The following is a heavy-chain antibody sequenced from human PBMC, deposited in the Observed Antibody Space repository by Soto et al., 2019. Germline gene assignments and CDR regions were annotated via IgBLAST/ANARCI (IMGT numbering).Heavy chain of an antibody. J-gene: IGHJ4*02. V-gene: IGHV4-39*01. Sequence: KPSETLSLTCTVSGGSISSSSYYWGWIRQPPGKGLEWIGSIYYSGSTYYNPSLKSRVTISVDTSKNQFSLKLSSVTAADTAVYYCARHPITVVTYNYWGQGTLVTVS. D-gene: IGHD2-21*02. CDR3: ARHPITVVTYNY. CDR1: GGSISSSSYY. CDR2: IYYSGST.